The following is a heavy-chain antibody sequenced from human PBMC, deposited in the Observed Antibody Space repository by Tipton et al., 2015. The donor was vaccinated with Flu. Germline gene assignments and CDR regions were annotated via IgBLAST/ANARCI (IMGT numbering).Heavy chain of an antibody. CDR3: ARDHPPSITVFGEITDYFGMDV. Sequence: SLRLSCAASGFSFSDYYMYWIRQAPGMGLECVSYISSSGRTIYYADSVKGRFTISRDNAKNSLYLHMNNLRAEDTAVYYCARDHPPSITVFGEITDYFGMDVWGQGTTVTVSS. V-gene: IGHV3-11*01. CDR2: ISSSGRTI. D-gene: IGHD3-3*01. J-gene: IGHJ6*02. CDR1: GFSFSDYY.